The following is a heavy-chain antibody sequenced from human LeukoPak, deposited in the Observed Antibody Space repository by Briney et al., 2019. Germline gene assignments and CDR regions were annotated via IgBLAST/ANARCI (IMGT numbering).Heavy chain of an antibody. D-gene: IGHD6-6*01. V-gene: IGHV1-2*02. CDR3: ARADEYRSEYYFDN. CDR1: GYTFIGYY. J-gene: IGHJ4*02. CDR2: INPNSGAT. Sequence: ASVKVSCKTSGYTFIGYYIHWVRQAPGQGLELMGWINPNSGATNYAQSFQGRVTVTRDTSISTAYMELRSLISADTAVYYCARADEYRSEYYFDNWGPGTLVTVSS.